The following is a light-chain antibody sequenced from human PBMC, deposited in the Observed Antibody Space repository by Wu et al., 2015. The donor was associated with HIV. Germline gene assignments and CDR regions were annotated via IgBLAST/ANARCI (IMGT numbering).Light chain of an antibody. CDR3: QQCSNWPLT. V-gene: IGKV3-11*01. CDR1: QTVASNY. Sequence: EIVLTQSPATLSLSPGNRATLSCRASQTVASNYLAWYQQKPGQAPRLLIHGASYRATGIPARFSGSGSGTDFTLTISSLEPEDFAVYYCQQCSNWPLTFGGGTKVEI. CDR2: GAS. J-gene: IGKJ4*01.